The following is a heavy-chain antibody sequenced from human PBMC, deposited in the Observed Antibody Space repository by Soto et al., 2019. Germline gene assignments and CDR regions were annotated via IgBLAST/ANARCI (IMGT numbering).Heavy chain of an antibody. D-gene: IGHD3-10*01. Sequence: EVQLLESGGGLAQPGGSLRLSCAASGFTLSSYAMSWVRQVPGKRLEWVSDISSSGGATHYADSVKGRFTISRDNSKNTLHLQMNSLRAEDTAVYYCAKVYGSGSYYFDYWGQGTLVTVSS. CDR3: AKVYGSGSYYFDY. V-gene: IGHV3-23*01. CDR1: GFTLSSYA. J-gene: IGHJ4*02. CDR2: ISSSGGAT.